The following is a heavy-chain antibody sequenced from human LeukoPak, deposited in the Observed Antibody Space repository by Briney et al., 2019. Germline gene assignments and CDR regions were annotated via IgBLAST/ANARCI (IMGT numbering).Heavy chain of an antibody. Sequence: GRSLRLSCAASGFTVSSNYMSWVRQAPGKGLEWVSVIYSGGSTYYADSVKGRFTISRDNSKNTLYLQMNSLRAEDTAVYYCARDRGAYYDSSGYYYGDAFDIWGQGTMVTVSS. V-gene: IGHV3-53*01. CDR3: ARDRGAYYDSSGYYYGDAFDI. CDR2: IYSGGST. CDR1: GFTVSSNY. J-gene: IGHJ3*02. D-gene: IGHD3-22*01.